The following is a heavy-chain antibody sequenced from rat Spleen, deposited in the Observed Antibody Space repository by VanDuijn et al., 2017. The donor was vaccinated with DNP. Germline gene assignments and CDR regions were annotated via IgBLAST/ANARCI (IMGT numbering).Heavy chain of an antibody. V-gene: IGHV3-1*01. CDR2: ISYTGTT. CDR3: AGTSGFSY. CDR1: DYSITSNY. Sequence: EVQLQESGPGLVKPSQSLSLTCSVTDYSITSNYWGWIRKFPGNKMEWIGHISYTGTTSYNPSLKSRISVTRDTSKNQFFLHLNSVTSEHTAIYYCAGTSGFSYLGHGVMVRVCS. J-gene: IGHJ2*01. D-gene: IGHD4-4*01.